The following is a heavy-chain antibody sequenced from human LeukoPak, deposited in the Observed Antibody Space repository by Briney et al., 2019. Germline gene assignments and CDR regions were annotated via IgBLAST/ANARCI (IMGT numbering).Heavy chain of an antibody. V-gene: IGHV3-30*18. CDR3: AKDTEVVITTAFDY. D-gene: IGHD3-22*01. CDR1: GFTFSSYG. CDR2: ISYDGSNK. Sequence: GSLRLSCAASGFTFSSYGMHWVRQAPGKGLEWVAVISYDGSNKYYADSVKGRFTISRDNSKNTLYLQMNSLRAEDTAVYYCAKDTEVVITTAFDYWGQGTLVTVSS. J-gene: IGHJ4*02.